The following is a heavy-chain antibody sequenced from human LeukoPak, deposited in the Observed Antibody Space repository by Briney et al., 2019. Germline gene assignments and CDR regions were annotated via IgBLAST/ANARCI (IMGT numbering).Heavy chain of an antibody. J-gene: IGHJ4*02. D-gene: IGHD6-13*01. Sequence: GGSLRLSCAASGFTFSSYGMHWVRQAPGKGLERVAVISYDGSNKYYADSVKGRFTISRDNSKNTLYLQMNSLRAEDTAVYYYAKDPNPQQPDYFDYWGQGTLVTVSS. CDR3: AKDPNPQQPDYFDY. V-gene: IGHV3-30*18. CDR2: ISYDGSNK. CDR1: GFTFSSYG.